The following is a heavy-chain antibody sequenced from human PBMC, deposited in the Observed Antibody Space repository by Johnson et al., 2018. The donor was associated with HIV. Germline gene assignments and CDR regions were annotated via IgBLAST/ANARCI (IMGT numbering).Heavy chain of an antibody. CDR1: GFTFSFYC. Sequence: MQLVESGGGLVQPGGSLRLSCAAPGFTFSFYCINWVRQAPGKGLEWVANINQDGSEKYYVDSVKGRFTISRDNAKKSVYLQMNSLRAEDTAVYYCAREVQRGLGFDIWGQGTMVTVSS. V-gene: IGHV3-7*01. J-gene: IGHJ3*02. CDR2: INQDGSEK. D-gene: IGHD1-1*01. CDR3: AREVQRGLGFDI.